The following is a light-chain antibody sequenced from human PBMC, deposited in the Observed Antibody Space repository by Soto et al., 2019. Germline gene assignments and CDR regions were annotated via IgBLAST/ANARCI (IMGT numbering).Light chain of an antibody. V-gene: IGKV1-5*03. Sequence: DIQMTQSPSTLSASVGDRVTITCRASQSVSNLLAWYQQKPGRAPTLLIYKVSTLESGVPSKFSGSGSGTEFTLTISCLQPGDSATYFCQQYSGYPLTFGQGTRLEIK. CDR2: KVS. J-gene: IGKJ5*01. CDR3: QQYSGYPLT. CDR1: QSVSNL.